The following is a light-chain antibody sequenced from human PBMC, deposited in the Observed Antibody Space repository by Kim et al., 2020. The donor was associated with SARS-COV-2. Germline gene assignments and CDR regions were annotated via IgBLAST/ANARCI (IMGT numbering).Light chain of an antibody. CDR2: KVS. Sequence: AASMSCRSSQSRVYSDGSIYLDWYHQRPGQSPQRLIYKVSNRDTGVPDRFSGSGSGTDFTLQISRVEAEDVGVYYCMQGTHWPFTFGPGTKVDIK. CDR3: MQGTHWPFT. J-gene: IGKJ3*01. V-gene: IGKV2-30*01. CDR1: QSRVYSDGSIY.